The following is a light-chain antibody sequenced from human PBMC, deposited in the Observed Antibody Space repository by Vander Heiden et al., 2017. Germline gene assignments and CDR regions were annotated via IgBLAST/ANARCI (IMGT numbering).Light chain of an antibody. V-gene: IGKV1-39*01. CDR2: AAS. Sequence: DIQMTQSPSSLSASVGDRVTITCRASQSISSYLNWYQQKPGKAPKLLIYAASSLQSGVPSRFSGSGSGTDFTLTISSLQPEDFATYYCQQIDSTPPWTCGQGTKVEIK. J-gene: IGKJ1*01. CDR3: QQIDSTPPWT. CDR1: QSISSY.